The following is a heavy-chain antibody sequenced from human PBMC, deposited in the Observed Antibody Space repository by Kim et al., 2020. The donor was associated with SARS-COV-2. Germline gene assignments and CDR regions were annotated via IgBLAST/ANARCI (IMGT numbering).Heavy chain of an antibody. CDR1: GFTFSSYA. D-gene: IGHD3-16*01. CDR2: IYSGSGIT. Sequence: GGSLRLSCAASGFTFSSYAMNWVRQTPGKGLQWVSVIYSGSGITYYGDSVKGRFTVSKDYSKNTLYLQMNSLRAEDTAVYYCATGKGLVQAAFDIWGHGTMVTVSS. J-gene: IGHJ3*02. V-gene: IGHV3-23*03. CDR3: ATGKGLVQAAFDI.